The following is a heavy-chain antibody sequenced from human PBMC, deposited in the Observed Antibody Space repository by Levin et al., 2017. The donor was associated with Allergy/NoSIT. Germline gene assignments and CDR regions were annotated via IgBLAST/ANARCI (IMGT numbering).Heavy chain of an antibody. Sequence: GESLKISCAASGFTFSSYAMSWVRQAPGKGLEWVSAISGSGGSTYYADSVKGRFTISRDNSKNTLYLQMNSLRAEDTAVYYCAKSRTGYYHFDYWGQGTLVTVSS. CDR2: ISGSGGST. J-gene: IGHJ4*02. CDR1: GFTFSSYA. D-gene: IGHD3/OR15-3a*01. CDR3: AKSRTGYYHFDY. V-gene: IGHV3-23*01.